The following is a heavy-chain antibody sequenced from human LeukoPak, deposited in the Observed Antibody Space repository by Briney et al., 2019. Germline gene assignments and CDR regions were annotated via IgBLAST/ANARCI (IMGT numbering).Heavy chain of an antibody. CDR1: GGSFIGYD. D-gene: IGHD5-12*01. J-gene: IGHJ5*02. Sequence: SETLSLTCAVYGGSFIGYDWTWIRQPPGKGLEWIGEINHSGGTNYNPSLKSRVTISVDTSKNQFSLKLSSVTAADTAVYYCARGARTPSGYGSRTAGRANWFDPWGQGTLVTVSS. CDR3: ARGARTPSGYGSRTAGRANWFDP. V-gene: IGHV4-34*01. CDR2: INHSGGT.